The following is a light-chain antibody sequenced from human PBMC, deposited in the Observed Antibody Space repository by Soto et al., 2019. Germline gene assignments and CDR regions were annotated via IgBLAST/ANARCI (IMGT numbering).Light chain of an antibody. V-gene: IGKV3-20*01. CDR3: QQYGNSRWT. CDR2: GTS. J-gene: IGKJ1*01. CDR1: QSVSSSY. Sequence: IVVTQSPYTLSLSPGERATLSCRASQSVSSSYLAWYQQTPGQAPRLLIYGTSNRATGIPDRFSGSGSGTDFTLTISRLEPEDFAVYYCQQYGNSRWTFGQGTKVDIK.